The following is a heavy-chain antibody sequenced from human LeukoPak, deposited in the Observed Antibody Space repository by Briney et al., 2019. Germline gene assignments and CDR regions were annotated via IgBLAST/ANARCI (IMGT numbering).Heavy chain of an antibody. CDR2: IWSDGSNV. D-gene: IGHD3-22*01. CDR1: GFIFSNKG. V-gene: IGHV3-33*01. Sequence: GGSLRLSCAASGFIFSNKGWQWAAQAQGKGRGGGGVIWSDGSNVKYPDSGKGRFTISRDNSKNTMYLQMNSLRAEDTAVYYCARDLDTSGYYSYFDPWGQGTLVTVSS. CDR3: ARDLDTSGYYSYFDP. J-gene: IGHJ5*02.